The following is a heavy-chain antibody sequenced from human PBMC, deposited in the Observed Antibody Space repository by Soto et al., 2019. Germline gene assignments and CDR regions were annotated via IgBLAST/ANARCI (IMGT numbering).Heavy chain of an antibody. CDR3: DYDSSGKGFDY. CDR1: GGSISSSNW. Sequence: SETLSLTCAVSGGSISSSNWWSWVRQPPGKGLEWIGEIYHSGSTNYNPSLKSRVTISVDKSKNQFSLKLSSVTAADTAVYYCDYDSSGKGFDYWGQGTLVTVSS. CDR2: IYHSGST. V-gene: IGHV4-4*02. D-gene: IGHD3-22*01. J-gene: IGHJ4*02.